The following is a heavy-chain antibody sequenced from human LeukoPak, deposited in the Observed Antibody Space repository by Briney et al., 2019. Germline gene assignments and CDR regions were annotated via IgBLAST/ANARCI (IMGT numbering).Heavy chain of an antibody. CDR2: INCSGST. D-gene: IGHD6-19*01. Sequence: PSETLSLTCAVYGGSFSGNHWNWIRQPPGKGLEWIGEINCSGSTNSNPSLKSRVTISVDTSKNQFSLKLTSVTAADTAVYYCARKGRYSSGWGFYYYGMDVWGQGTTVTVSS. CDR1: GGSFSGNH. CDR3: ARKGRYSSGWGFYYYGMDV. J-gene: IGHJ6*02. V-gene: IGHV4-34*01.